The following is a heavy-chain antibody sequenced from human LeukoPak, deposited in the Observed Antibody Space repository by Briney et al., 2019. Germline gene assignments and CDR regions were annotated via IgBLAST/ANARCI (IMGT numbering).Heavy chain of an antibody. Sequence: PGESLRLSCAASGFTFSDYYMSWIRQAPGKGLEWVSYISSSGSTIYYADSVKGRFTISRDKAKNSLYLQMNSLRAEDTAVYYCTRDRFYSTGSVDYWGQGTLVTVSS. D-gene: IGHD1-1*01. J-gene: IGHJ4*02. CDR1: GFTFSDYY. CDR2: ISSSGSTI. CDR3: TRDRFYSTGSVDY. V-gene: IGHV3-11*01.